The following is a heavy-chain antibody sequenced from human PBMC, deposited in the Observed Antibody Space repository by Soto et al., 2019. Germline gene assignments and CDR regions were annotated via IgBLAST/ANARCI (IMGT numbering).Heavy chain of an antibody. Sequence: QITWKESGPTLVKPTQTLTLTCAFSGFSLSTSGVGVGWIRQSPGKALEWLALIYWDDDKRYSPSLKSRLTITKDTSRNQVVLIMTNMDPVDTATYYCAHRRGISSWDNWFDPWGQGTLVTVSS. CDR3: AHRRGISSWDNWFDP. D-gene: IGHD6-13*01. V-gene: IGHV2-5*02. J-gene: IGHJ5*02. CDR2: IYWDDDK. CDR1: GFSLSTSGVG.